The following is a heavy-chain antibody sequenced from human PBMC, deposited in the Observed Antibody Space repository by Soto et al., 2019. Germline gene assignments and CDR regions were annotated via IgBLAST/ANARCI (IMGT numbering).Heavy chain of an antibody. V-gene: IGHV1-69*08. CDR2: IITVLGTT. CDR1: GDTFSSYA. CDR3: ARRRYCGYDCYHKHYYGMDV. J-gene: IGHJ6*02. Sequence: QVQLVQSGAELKKTGSSVKVSCRASGDTFSSYAVNWVRQAPGRGLEWMGRIITVLGTTDYAQNFKGRLTITAGKSTKTVYMEMSSLRSEDTAVYYCARRRYCGYDCYHKHYYGMDVWGQGTTVTVAS. D-gene: IGHD2-21*01.